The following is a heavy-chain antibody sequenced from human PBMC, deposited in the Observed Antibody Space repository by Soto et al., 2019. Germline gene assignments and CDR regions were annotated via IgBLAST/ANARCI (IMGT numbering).Heavy chain of an antibody. CDR3: ARDDEGRSACELGH. J-gene: IGHJ4*02. D-gene: IGHD3-3*01. CDR1: GFIFSSYV. V-gene: IGHV3-30*04. CDR2: IARDGSNA. Sequence: QVQLVESGGGVVQPGRSLTLSCAASGFIFSSYVIHWVRQTPNKGLEWVAFIARDGSNAYYADSVKGRFTISRDNSKNPLYVEMNSLSPEDTAVYYCARDDEGRSACELGHWGQGTLVIVSS.